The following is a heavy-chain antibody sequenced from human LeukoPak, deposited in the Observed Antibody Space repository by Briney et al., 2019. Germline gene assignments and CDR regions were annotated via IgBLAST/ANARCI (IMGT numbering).Heavy chain of an antibody. J-gene: IGHJ4*02. V-gene: IGHV1-8*02. CDR1: GYTFTSYD. Sequence: GASVKVSCKASGYTFTSYDINWVRQATGQGLEWMGWMNPNSGNTGYVQKFQGRLTMTRDTSINTAYMELHSLRSEDTAVYYCARGYSPSLRTTGNDFWGQGTLVTVSS. CDR3: ARGYSPSLRTTGNDF. D-gene: IGHD1-1*01. CDR2: MNPNSGNT.